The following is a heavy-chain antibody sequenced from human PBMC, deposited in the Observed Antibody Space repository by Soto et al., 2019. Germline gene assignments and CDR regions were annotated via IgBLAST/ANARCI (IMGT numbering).Heavy chain of an antibody. J-gene: IGHJ6*02. Sequence: QVQLVESGGGVVQPGRSLRLSCAASGFTFSSYGMHWVRQAPGKGLEWVAVIWYDGSNKYYADSVKGRFTISRDNSKNTLYLQMNSLRAEDTAVYYCARGDYYGRDVWGQGTTVTVSS. CDR2: IWYDGSNK. V-gene: IGHV3-33*01. CDR1: GFTFSSYG. CDR3: ARGDYYGRDV.